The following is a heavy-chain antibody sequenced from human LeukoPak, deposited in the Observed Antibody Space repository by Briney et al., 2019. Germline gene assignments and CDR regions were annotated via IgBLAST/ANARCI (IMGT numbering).Heavy chain of an antibody. J-gene: IGHJ6*02. CDR2: INHSGST. Sequence: SETLSLTCAVYGGSFSGYYWSWIRQPPGKGLEWIGEINHSGSTNYNPSLKSRVTISVDTSKNQFSLKLSSVTAADTAVYHCARGRGYYDSSGYYYIPPYYYGMDVWGQGTTVTVSS. CDR3: ARGRGYYDSSGYYYIPPYYYGMDV. CDR1: GGSFSGYY. D-gene: IGHD3-22*01. V-gene: IGHV4-34*01.